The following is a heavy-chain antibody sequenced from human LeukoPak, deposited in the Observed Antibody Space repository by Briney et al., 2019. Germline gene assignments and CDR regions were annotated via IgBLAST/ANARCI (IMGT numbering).Heavy chain of an antibody. D-gene: IGHD3-10*01. CDR3: AKPTGDFDS. V-gene: IGHV3-23*01. J-gene: IGHJ4*02. Sequence: GGSLRLSCAASGFTVSSNYMSWVRQAPGKGLEWVSAISGSGGSTYYADSVKSRFTISRDNSKNTLYLQMNSLRAEDTAVYYCAKPTGDFDSWGQGTLVTVSS. CDR1: GFTVSSNY. CDR2: ISGSGGST.